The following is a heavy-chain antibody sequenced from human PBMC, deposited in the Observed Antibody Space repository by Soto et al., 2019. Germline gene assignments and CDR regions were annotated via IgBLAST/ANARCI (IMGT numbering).Heavy chain of an antibody. CDR1: GGTFSSYA. J-gene: IGHJ4*02. CDR3: ASERGYNWNYRQSPFDY. CDR2: IIPIFGTA. V-gene: IGHV1-69*01. Sequence: QVQLVQSGAEVKKPGSSVKVSCKASGGTFSSYAISWVRQAPGQGLEWMGGIIPIFGTANYAQKFQGRVTISADESTSTAYMELSSLRSEDTAVYYCASERGYNWNYRQSPFDYWGQGTLVTVSS. D-gene: IGHD1-7*01.